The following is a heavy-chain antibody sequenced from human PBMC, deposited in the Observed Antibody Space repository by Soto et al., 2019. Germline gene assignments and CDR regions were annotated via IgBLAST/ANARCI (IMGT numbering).Heavy chain of an antibody. V-gene: IGHV1-69*13. Sequence: SVKVSCKASGYTFTSYAISWVRQAPGQGLEWMGGIIPIFGTANYAQKFQGRVTITADESTSTANMELSSLRSEDTAVYYCARCIAVVRTPQGDWFDPWGQGTLVTVSS. CDR1: GYTFTSYA. CDR3: ARCIAVVRTPQGDWFDP. J-gene: IGHJ5*02. CDR2: IIPIFGTA. D-gene: IGHD6-19*01.